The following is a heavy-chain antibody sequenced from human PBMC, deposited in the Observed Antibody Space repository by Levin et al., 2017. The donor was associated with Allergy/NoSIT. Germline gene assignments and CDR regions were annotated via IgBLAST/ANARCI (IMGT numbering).Heavy chain of an antibody. D-gene: IGHD3-3*01. J-gene: IGHJ4*02. CDR2: LYSGGSA. CDR3: ARVHTRGSGYYLDY. CDR1: GFTVSSNY. V-gene: IGHV3-53*01. Sequence: GESLKISCAASGFTVSSNYMSWVRRAPGKGLEWVSILYSGGSAYFADSVKGRFTISRDNSKNTVFLQMSSLRAEDTAVYYCARVHTRGSGYYLDYGGQGTLVTVS.